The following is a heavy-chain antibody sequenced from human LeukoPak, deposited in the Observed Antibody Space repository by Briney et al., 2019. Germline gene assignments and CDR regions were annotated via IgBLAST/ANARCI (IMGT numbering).Heavy chain of an antibody. D-gene: IGHD2-8*01. J-gene: IGHJ4*02. CDR2: ISYDGSNK. CDR3: AKGLPYAIDY. V-gene: IGHV3-30-3*01. CDR1: GFTFSSYA. Sequence: GGSLRLSCAASGFTFSSYAMHWVRQAPGKGLEWVAVISYDGSNKYYADSVKGRFTISRDNSKNTLYLQMNSLRAEDTAVYYCAKGLPYAIDYWGQGTLVTVSS.